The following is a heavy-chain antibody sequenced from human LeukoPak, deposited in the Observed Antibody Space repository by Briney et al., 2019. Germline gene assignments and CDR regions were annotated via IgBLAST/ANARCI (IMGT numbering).Heavy chain of an antibody. V-gene: IGHV3-20*04. CDR3: ARGFGTGDYYYYYMDV. CDR2: INWNGGST. CDR1: GFTFDDYG. Sequence: GGSLRLSCAASGFTFDDYGMSWVRQAPGKGLEWVSGINWNGGSTGYADSVKGRFTISRDNAKNSLYLQMNSLRAEDTALYYCARGFGTGDYYYYYMDVWGKGTTVTVSS. D-gene: IGHD3-10*01. J-gene: IGHJ6*03.